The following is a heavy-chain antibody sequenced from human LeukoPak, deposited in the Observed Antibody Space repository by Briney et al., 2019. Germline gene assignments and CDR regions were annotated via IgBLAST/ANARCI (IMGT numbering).Heavy chain of an antibody. Sequence: PSETLFLTCTVSGGSISSSSYYWGWIRQPPGKGLEWIGTIYHSGSTYYSPSLKSRVTISVDTAKNQFSLKLSSVTAADTAVYYCARRTTVTTFDYWGQGTLVTVSS. CDR3: ARRTTVTTFDY. CDR2: IYHSGST. CDR1: GGSISSSSYY. V-gene: IGHV4-39*01. D-gene: IGHD4-17*01. J-gene: IGHJ4*02.